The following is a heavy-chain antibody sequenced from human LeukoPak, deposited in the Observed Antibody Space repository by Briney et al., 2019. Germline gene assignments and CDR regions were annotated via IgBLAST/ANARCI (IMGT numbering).Heavy chain of an antibody. CDR3: ARIPFIRGAWGYFDC. CDR2: IYHSGPT. D-gene: IGHD3-10*01. V-gene: IGHV4-30-4*01. J-gene: IGHJ4*02. CDR1: SGSISSGDYY. Sequence: SETLSLTCTVSSGSISSGDYYWTWIRQPPGEGLEWIGFIYHSGPTNYNPFLKSRVGISLDTSKNQFSLRLSSVTAADTAVYYCARIPFIRGAWGYFDCWGQGTLVTVSS.